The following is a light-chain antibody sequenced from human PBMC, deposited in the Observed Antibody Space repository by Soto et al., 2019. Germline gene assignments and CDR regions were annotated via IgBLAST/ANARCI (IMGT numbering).Light chain of an antibody. CDR1: SSDVGGYNY. CDR3: SSYTSSSTYVV. Sequence: QSALTQPASVSGSPGQSITISCTGTSSDVGGYNYVSWYQQHPGKAPKLMIYDVSNRPSGVSNRFSGSKSGNTASLTISGLKAEDEADYYWSSYTSSSTYVVFGGGTKLTVL. CDR2: DVS. V-gene: IGLV2-14*01. J-gene: IGLJ2*01.